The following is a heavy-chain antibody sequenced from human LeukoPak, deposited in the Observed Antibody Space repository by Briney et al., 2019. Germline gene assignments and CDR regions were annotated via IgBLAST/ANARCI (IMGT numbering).Heavy chain of an antibody. V-gene: IGHV1-3*01. Sequence: ASVKVSCKASGYTFTSYAMHWVRQAPGQRLEWMGWINAGNGNTKYSQKFQGRVTITRDISASTAYMELSSLRSEDTAVYYCARAPYYDILTGYPVYYYYGMDVWGQGTTVTVSS. J-gene: IGHJ6*02. CDR1: GYTFTSYA. CDR3: ARAPYYDILTGYPVYYYYGMDV. D-gene: IGHD3-9*01. CDR2: INAGNGNT.